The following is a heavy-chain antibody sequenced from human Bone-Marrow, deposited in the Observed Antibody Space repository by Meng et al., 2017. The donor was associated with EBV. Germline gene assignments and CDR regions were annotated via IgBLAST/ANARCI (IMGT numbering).Heavy chain of an antibody. CDR1: RYTFTNHA. D-gene: IGHD3-10*01. V-gene: IGHV1-3*01. CDR2: INVGNDIT. J-gene: IGHJ4*02. CDR3: ARDRFDSGSYYIDY. Sequence: QDQRVQSGPEVKKPGASVKVSCKASRYTFTNHAMHWVRQAPGQRFEWMGWINVGNDITKYSQKFQGRVTITRDTSANTAYMDLSSLKSEDTAVYFCARDRFDSGSYYIDYWGQGTLVTVSS.